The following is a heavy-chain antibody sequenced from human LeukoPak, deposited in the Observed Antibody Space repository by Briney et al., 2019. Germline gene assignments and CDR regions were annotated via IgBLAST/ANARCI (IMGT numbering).Heavy chain of an antibody. Sequence: GGSLRLSCAASGFTFSSYAMHWVRQAPGKGLEWVAVISYDGSNKYYADSVKGRFTISRDNSKNTLYLQMNSLRAEDTAVYYCARETTRGAFDIWGQGTMVTVSS. CDR2: ISYDGSNK. J-gene: IGHJ3*02. CDR1: GFTFSSYA. CDR3: ARETTRGAFDI. V-gene: IGHV3-30-3*01. D-gene: IGHD4-11*01.